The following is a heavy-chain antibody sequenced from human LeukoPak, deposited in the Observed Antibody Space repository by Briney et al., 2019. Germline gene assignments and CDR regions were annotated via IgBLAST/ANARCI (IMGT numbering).Heavy chain of an antibody. Sequence: KPSETLSLTCAVYGGSFSGYYWSWIRQPPEKGLEWIGEINHSGSTNYNPSLKSRVTISVDTSKNQFSLKLSSVTAADTAVYYCASTEDYSYGSDYYYMDVWGKGTTVTISS. CDR2: INHSGST. V-gene: IGHV4-34*01. CDR3: ASTEDYSYGSDYYYMDV. J-gene: IGHJ6*03. D-gene: IGHD5-18*01. CDR1: GGSFSGYY.